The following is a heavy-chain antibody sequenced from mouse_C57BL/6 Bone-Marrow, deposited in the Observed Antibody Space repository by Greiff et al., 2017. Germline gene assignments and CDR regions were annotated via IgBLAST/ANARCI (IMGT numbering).Heavy chain of an antibody. CDR1: GYTFTSYD. J-gene: IGHJ2*01. D-gene: IGHD6-1*01. CDR3: ARSGSYPLFDY. V-gene: IGHV1-85*01. CDR2: IYPRDGST. Sequence: VKLMESGPELVKPGASVKLSCKASGYTFTSYDINWVKQRPGQGLAWIGWIYPRDGSTKYNEKFKGMATLTVDTSSSTAYMELHSLTSEDSAVYFCARSGSYPLFDYWGQGTTLTVSS.